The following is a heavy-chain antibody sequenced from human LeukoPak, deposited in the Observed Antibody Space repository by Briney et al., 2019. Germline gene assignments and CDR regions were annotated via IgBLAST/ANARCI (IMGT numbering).Heavy chain of an antibody. CDR2: VWFDGSND. V-gene: IGHV3-30*04. D-gene: IGHD2-2*01. CDR1: GFTFSSYT. J-gene: IGHJ6*03. Sequence: GGFLRLSCAVSGFTFSSYTMHWVRQAPGKGLEWVAVVWFDGSNDYYADSVKGRFTISRDNSKNTLYLHMNTLRAEDTAVYDCARTRFCGNSGCYFYMDVWGKGTRVIVSS. CDR3: ARTRFCGNSGCYFYMDV.